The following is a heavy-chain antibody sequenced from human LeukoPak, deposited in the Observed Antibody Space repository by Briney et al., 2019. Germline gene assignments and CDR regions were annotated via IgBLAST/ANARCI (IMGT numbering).Heavy chain of an antibody. CDR2: IYYSGST. Sequence: SETLSLTCTVSGGSISSYYWSWLRQPPGKGLEWIGYIYYSGSTNYNPSLKSRVTISVDTSKNQFSLKLSSVTAADTAVYYCARGPWYYDTWDWGQGALVTVSS. CDR3: ARGPWYYDTWD. D-gene: IGHD3-22*01. J-gene: IGHJ4*02. V-gene: IGHV4-59*01. CDR1: GGSISSYY.